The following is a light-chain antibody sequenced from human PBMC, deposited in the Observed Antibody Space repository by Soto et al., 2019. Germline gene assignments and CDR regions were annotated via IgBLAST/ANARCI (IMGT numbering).Light chain of an antibody. CDR1: QSFSSW. CDR2: KAS. Sequence: DIPMTQSPSTLSASVGDRVTITCRASQSFSSWLAWYQLRPGKAPKLLIYKASSLESGVPSRFSGGGSGTEFTLTISSLQPDDFATYYCQQYETYPGTFGQGTTVELK. J-gene: IGKJ1*01. CDR3: QQYETYPGT. V-gene: IGKV1-5*03.